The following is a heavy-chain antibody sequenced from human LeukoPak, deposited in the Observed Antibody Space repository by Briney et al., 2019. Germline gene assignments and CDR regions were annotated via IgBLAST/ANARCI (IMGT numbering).Heavy chain of an antibody. D-gene: IGHD3-22*01. V-gene: IGHV3-30*02. CDR2: IRYHGSDK. CDR3: AKKWTGDYDSSGVNDAFDI. CDR1: GFTFSSYG. Sequence: GSLRLSCAASGFTFSSYGKHLVRQAPGQGLEWVAFIRYHGSDKYYADSVKDRFTISRDNSKNTLYLQMNSLRAEDTAVYYCAKKWTGDYDSSGVNDAFDIWGQGTMVTVSS. J-gene: IGHJ3*02.